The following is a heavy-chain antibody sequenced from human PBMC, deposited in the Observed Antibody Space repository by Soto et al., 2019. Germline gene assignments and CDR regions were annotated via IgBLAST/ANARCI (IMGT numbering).Heavy chain of an antibody. CDR1: GGTFSSYA. Sequence: QAQLVQSGAEVKKPGSSVKVSCKASGGTFSSYAISWVRQAPGQGLEWMRGIVPIFGTDNYAQKFQGRVTITADECTSTAYMELSSMRSEDTAVYYCARENTARTRGYFDYWGQGTLVTVSS. D-gene: IGHD5-18*01. V-gene: IGHV1-69*01. CDR3: ARENTARTRGYFDY. CDR2: IVPIFGTD. J-gene: IGHJ4*02.